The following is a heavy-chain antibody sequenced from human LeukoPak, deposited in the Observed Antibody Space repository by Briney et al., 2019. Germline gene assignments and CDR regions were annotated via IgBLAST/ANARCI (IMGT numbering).Heavy chain of an antibody. V-gene: IGHV4-39*01. CDR3: ARQEEVVVPAAIDY. J-gene: IGHJ4*01. D-gene: IGHD2-2*01. CDR1: GGSISSSSYY. Sequence: PSETLSLTCTVSGGSISSSSYYWGWIRQPPGKGLGWIGSIYYSGSTYYNPSLKSRVTISVDTSKNQFSLKLSSVTAADTAVYYCARQEEVVVPAAIDYWGHRTLVTVSS. CDR2: IYYSGST.